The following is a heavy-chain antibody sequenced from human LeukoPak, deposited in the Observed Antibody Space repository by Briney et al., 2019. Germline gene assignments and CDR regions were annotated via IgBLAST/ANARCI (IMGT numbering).Heavy chain of an antibody. CDR1: GFTFSSYG. CDR2: IWYDGSNK. J-gene: IGHJ6*03. Sequence: SGGSLRLSCAASGFTFSSYGMHWVRQAPGKGLEWVTFIWYDGSNKDYADSVKGRFTISRDNSKNTLYLQMNSLRAEDTAVYYCARWWAERGTLLSYMDVWGKGTTVTVSS. CDR3: ARWWAERGTLLSYMDV. V-gene: IGHV3-33*01. D-gene: IGHD2-15*01.